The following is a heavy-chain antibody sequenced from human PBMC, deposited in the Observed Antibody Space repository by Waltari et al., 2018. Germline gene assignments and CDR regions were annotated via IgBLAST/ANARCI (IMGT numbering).Heavy chain of an antibody. CDR1: RAAVPEHS. CDR3: AREYCGGDCRLFDY. Sequence: LVQSGAEVMKPGASVRVSCTASRAAVPEHSIHWVRQAPGQGLEWMGWVNPNGGGTNYAQRFAGRITVTWDASITTAYMEFSRLTSGDTAVYFCAREYCGGDCRLFDYWGQGTPVTVSS. CDR2: VNPNGGGT. V-gene: IGHV1-2*02. J-gene: IGHJ4*02. D-gene: IGHD2-21*02.